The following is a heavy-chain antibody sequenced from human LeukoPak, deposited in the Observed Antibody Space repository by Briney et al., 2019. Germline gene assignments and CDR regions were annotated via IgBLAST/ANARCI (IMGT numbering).Heavy chain of an antibody. V-gene: IGHV3-48*01. Sequence: GGSLRLSCAASGFTFRTSGMNWVRQAPGKGLEWVSYISSSGTTISYAQSVKGRFTITRDNAQNSLTLHMNTLRADDTAVYYCAKDQKRGYSYGYLFYYYYMDVWGKGTTVT. D-gene: IGHD5-18*01. CDR2: ISSSGTTI. CDR3: AKDQKRGYSYGYLFYYYYMDV. J-gene: IGHJ6*03. CDR1: GFTFRTSG.